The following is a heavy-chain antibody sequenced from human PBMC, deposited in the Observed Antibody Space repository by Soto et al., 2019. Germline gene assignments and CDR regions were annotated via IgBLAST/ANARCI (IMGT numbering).Heavy chain of an antibody. V-gene: IGHV1-69*02. J-gene: IGHJ4*02. CDR2: LIPILGLA. Sequence: QVQLVQSGAEVRKPGSSVKVSCQASGGTFSNSTVTWVRQAPGQGLEWMGRLIPILGLASYAQKFRGRLTITADKSTTTAYMELRSLRSEDTAIYYCARFKLGDDYWGQGTLVTVSS. CDR1: GGTFSNST. D-gene: IGHD5-12*01. CDR3: ARFKLGDDY.